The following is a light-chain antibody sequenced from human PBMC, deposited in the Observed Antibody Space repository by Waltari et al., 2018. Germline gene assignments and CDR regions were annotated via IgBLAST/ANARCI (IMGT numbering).Light chain of an antibody. J-gene: IGKJ2*01. CDR1: LRLTKRY. Sequence: VLTQSPGTLSLSPGERATLSCRASLRLTKRYLAWYQQKPGQAPRLLIYGASIRAAVIPDRFTGSGSGTDYTLTISRLEPEDFAVYYCQQYGSSVMYTFGQGTRLEI. CDR3: QQYGSSVMYT. V-gene: IGKV3-20*01. CDR2: GAS.